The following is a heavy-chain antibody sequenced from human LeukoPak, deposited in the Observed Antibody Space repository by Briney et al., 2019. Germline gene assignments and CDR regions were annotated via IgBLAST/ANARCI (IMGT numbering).Heavy chain of an antibody. V-gene: IGHV4-34*01. CDR3: ARVQTAMDYFDY. CDR2: INHSGST. Sequence: SETLSLTCAVYSGSFSGYYWSWIRQPPGKGLEWIGEINHSGSTNYNPSLKSRVTISVDTSKNQFSLKLSSVTAADTAVYYCARVQTAMDYFDYWGQGTLVTVSS. CDR1: SGSFSGYY. J-gene: IGHJ4*02. D-gene: IGHD5-18*01.